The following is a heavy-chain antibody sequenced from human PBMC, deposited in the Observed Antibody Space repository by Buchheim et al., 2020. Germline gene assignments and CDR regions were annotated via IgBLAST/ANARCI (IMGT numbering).Heavy chain of an antibody. J-gene: IGHJ6*02. CDR3: ARDPIVVVPAAMGRGMDV. D-gene: IGHD2-2*01. CDR1: GGSFSGYY. Sequence: QVQLQQWGAGLLKPSETLSLTCAVYGGSFSGYYWSWIRQPPGKGLEWIGEINHSGSTNYNPSLKSRVTTSEDTSKNQFSLKLSSVTAADTAVYYCARDPIVVVPAAMGRGMDVWGQGTT. V-gene: IGHV4-34*01. CDR2: INHSGST.